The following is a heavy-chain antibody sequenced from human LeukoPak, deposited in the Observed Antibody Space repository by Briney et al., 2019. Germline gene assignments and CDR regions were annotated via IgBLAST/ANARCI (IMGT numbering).Heavy chain of an antibody. V-gene: IGHV4-39*01. CDR3: ASGLAARSGGTVDY. D-gene: IGHD3-16*01. CDR2: IYYSGST. CDR1: GGSISSSSYY. Sequence: PSETLSLTCTVSGGSISSSSYYWGWIRQPPGKGLEWIGSIYYSGSTYYNPSLKSRVTISVDTSKNQFSLKLSSVTAADTAVYYCASGLAARSGGTVDYWGQGTLVTVSS. J-gene: IGHJ4*02.